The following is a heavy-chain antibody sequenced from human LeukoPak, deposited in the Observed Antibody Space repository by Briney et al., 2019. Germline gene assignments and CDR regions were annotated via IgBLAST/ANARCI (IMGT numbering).Heavy chain of an antibody. Sequence: ASVKVSCKASGGTFSSYAISWVRQAPGQGLEWMGGIIPIFGTADYAQKFQGRVTITADESTSTAYMELSSLRSEDTAVYYCASPRGDGYMAWGYWGQGTLVTVSS. D-gene: IGHD5-24*01. J-gene: IGHJ4*02. CDR2: IIPIFGTA. V-gene: IGHV1-69*13. CDR3: ASPRGDGYMAWGY. CDR1: GGTFSSYA.